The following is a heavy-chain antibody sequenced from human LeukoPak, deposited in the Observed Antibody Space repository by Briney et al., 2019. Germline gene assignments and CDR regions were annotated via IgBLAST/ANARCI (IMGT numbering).Heavy chain of an antibody. CDR3: ARVHYGSGSLYYYYYYMDV. CDR2: IYYGGST. CDR1: GGSISRSRYY. Sequence: SETLSLTCTVSGGSISRSRYYWGWIRQPPGKGLEWIGSIYYGGSTYYRPSLKSRVTISVDTSKNQFSLKLTSVTAADTAVYYCARVHYGSGSLYYYYYYMDVWGKGTTVTISS. J-gene: IGHJ6*03. V-gene: IGHV4-39*01. D-gene: IGHD3-10*01.